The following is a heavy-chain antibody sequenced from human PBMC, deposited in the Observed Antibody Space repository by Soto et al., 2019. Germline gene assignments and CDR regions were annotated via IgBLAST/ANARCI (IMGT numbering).Heavy chain of an antibody. D-gene: IGHD1-1*01. CDR2: MNPNSGNT. CDR1: GYNFAGYD. V-gene: IGHV1-8*01. CDR3: ARGVRASSGHYYFAS. J-gene: IGHJ4*02. Sequence: GASGKVSWEASGYNFAGYDIKWGRQATGQGPEWLGWMNPNSGNTGYAQKFRGRVTMSVNSSISTAYMDLSSLVSDDTAIYFCARGVRASSGHYYFASSGQGALVTVSS.